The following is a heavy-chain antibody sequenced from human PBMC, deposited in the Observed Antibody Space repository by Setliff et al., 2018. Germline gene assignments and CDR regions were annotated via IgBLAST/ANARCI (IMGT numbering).Heavy chain of an antibody. CDR1: GGPINSYY. CDR3: ARAPHGWSAYYYYYYMDV. V-gene: IGHV4-59*08. D-gene: IGHD2-15*01. Sequence: SETLSLTCTVSGGPINSYYWSWIRQPPGKGLEWIGYIYYSGSTNYNPSLKSRVTVSVDTSKNQFSLKLSSVTAADTAVYYCARAPHGWSAYYYYYYMDVWGKGTTVTVSS. J-gene: IGHJ6*03. CDR2: IYYSGST.